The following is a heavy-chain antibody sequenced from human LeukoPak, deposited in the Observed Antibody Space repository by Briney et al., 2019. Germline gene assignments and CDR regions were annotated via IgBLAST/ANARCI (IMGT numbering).Heavy chain of an antibody. V-gene: IGHV1-2*02. CDR2: INPNSGGT. CDR3: AREGRNGYNEGYFDY. J-gene: IGHJ4*02. D-gene: IGHD5-24*01. Sequence: ASVKVSCKASGYTFTGYYMHWVRHAPGQGLDWMGWINPNSGGTKYAQNFQGRVTLTTDTSINTAYMELSILSYDDTAVYYCAREGRNGYNEGYFDYWGQGTLVTVSS. CDR1: GYTFTGYY.